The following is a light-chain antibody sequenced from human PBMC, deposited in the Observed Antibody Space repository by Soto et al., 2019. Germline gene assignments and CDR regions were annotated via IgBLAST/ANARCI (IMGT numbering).Light chain of an antibody. CDR1: RVSSSN. V-gene: IGKV3-15*01. CDR3: QQYNSSPPFT. Sequence: EIVMPQSPATLSVSPGERATLSCRVRRVSSSNLAWYQQKPGQAPRLLIYGASTRATGIPARFSGSGSGTEFTLTISSLESEDFAVYYCQQYNSSPPFTFGQGTRLEIK. CDR2: GAS. J-gene: IGKJ5*01.